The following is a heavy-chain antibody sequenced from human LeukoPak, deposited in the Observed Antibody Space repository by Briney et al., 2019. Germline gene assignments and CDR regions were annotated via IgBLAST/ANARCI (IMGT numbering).Heavy chain of an antibody. D-gene: IGHD5-18*01. CDR3: ARVGYSYGYPNFDF. CDR1: GFTFSSYW. Sequence: GGSLRLSCAASGFTFSSYWMHWVRQAPGKGLVWVSRINTDGSSTSYADSVKGRFTISRDNAKNTLYLQMNSLRAEEMAVYYCARVGYSYGYPNFDFWGQGTLVTVSS. V-gene: IGHV3-74*01. CDR2: INTDGSST. J-gene: IGHJ4*02.